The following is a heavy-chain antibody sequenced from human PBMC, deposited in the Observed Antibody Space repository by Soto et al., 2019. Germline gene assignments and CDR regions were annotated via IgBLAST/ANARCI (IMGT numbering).Heavy chain of an antibody. Sequence: QVQLQESGPGLVKPSETLSLTCSVSGDSINDHYWRWIRQPPGKGLEWIGYIYYNGSTTYNPSLMSRVTISVDRSKNQFSLSLTSLTASDTAMYYCAKATAGWNGLHPWGQGTLVIVSS. CDR1: GDSINDHY. V-gene: IGHV4-59*11. D-gene: IGHD6-25*01. CDR3: AKATAGWNGLHP. J-gene: IGHJ5*02. CDR2: IYYNGST.